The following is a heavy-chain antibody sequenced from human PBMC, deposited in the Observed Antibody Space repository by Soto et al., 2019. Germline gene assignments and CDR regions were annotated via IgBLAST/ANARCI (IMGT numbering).Heavy chain of an antibody. D-gene: IGHD1-1*01. V-gene: IGHV1-18*01. J-gene: IGHJ4*02. CDR2: ISAHNGNT. CDR3: ATARYADY. CDR1: GYAFTTYG. Sequence: QVHLVQSGAEVKKPGASVKVSCKGSGYAFTTYGITWVRQAPGQGLEWMGWISAHNGNTNYAQKLQVTVTVTPDPSPTTASIELTSLISDSTAVYYCATARYADYWGQRPLVTVSS.